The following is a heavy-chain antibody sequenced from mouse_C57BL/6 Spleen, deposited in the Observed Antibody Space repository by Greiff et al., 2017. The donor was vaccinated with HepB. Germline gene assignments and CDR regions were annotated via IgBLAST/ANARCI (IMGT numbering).Heavy chain of an antibody. CDR3: ARWWLLRNYAMDY. Sequence: VQLQQSGAELVKPGASVKLSSKASGYTFTSYWMQWVKQRPGQGLEWIGEIDPSDRYTNYNQKFKGKATLTVDTSSSTAYMQLSSLTSEDSAVYYCARWWLLRNYAMDYWGQGTSVTVSS. J-gene: IGHJ4*01. CDR2: IDPSDRYT. CDR1: GYTFTSYW. V-gene: IGHV1-50*01. D-gene: IGHD2-3*01.